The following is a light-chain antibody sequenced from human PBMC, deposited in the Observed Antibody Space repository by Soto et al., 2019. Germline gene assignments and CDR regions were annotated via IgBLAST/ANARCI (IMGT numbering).Light chain of an antibody. J-gene: IGLJ1*01. CDR1: SSDVGAYNF. V-gene: IGLV2-14*01. Sequence: QSALTQPASVSGSPGQSITISCTGTSSDVGAYNFVSWYQQFPGKAPKLMIYEVSNWPSGVSDRFSGSKSGNTASLIISGLQTDDEADYYCCLYVGATTYVFGTGTKLTVL. CDR3: CLYVGATTYV. CDR2: EVS.